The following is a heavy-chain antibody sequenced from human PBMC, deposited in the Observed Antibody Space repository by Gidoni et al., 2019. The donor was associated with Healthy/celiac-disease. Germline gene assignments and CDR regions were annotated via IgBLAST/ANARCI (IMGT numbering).Heavy chain of an antibody. CDR1: GYTFTGYY. D-gene: IGHD6-13*01. CDR3: ARDLGAAAVFYYYYGMDV. CDR2: INPNSGGT. J-gene: IGHJ6*02. V-gene: IGHV1-2*02. Sequence: QVQLVQSGAEVKKPGASVKVSCKASGYTFTGYYMHLVRQAPGQGLEWMGWINPNSGGTNYAQKFQGRVTMTRDTSISTAYMELSRLRSDDTAVYYCARDLGAAAVFYYYYGMDVWGQGTTVTVSS.